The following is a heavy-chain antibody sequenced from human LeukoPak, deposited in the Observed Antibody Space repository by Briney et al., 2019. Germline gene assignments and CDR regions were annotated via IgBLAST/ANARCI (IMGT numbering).Heavy chain of an antibody. CDR3: AKSGDFWSGYSIRGDYFDY. V-gene: IGHV3-21*01. J-gene: IGHJ4*02. Sequence: PGGSLRLSCAASGFTFSSYTMNWVRQAPGKGLEWVSSISSSYSYIYYADSVKGRFTISRDDAKNSLYLQMNSLRAEDTAVYYCAKSGDFWSGYSIRGDYFDYWGQGTLVTVSS. CDR1: GFTFSSYT. CDR2: ISSSYSYI. D-gene: IGHD3-3*01.